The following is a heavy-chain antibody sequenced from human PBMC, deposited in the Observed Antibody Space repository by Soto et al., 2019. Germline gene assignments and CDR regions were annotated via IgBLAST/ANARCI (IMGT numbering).Heavy chain of an antibody. V-gene: IGHV1-8*01. CDR2: MNPNSGNT. J-gene: IGHJ6*02. D-gene: IGHD3-3*01. Sequence: ASVKVSCKASGYTFTSYDINWVRQATGQGLEWMGWMNPNSGNTGYAQKFQGRVTMTRNTSISTAYMELSSLRSEDTAAYYCARGRRSDFWSGYSYYYYYGMDVWGQGTTVTVSS. CDR3: ARGRRSDFWSGYSYYYYYGMDV. CDR1: GYTFTSYD.